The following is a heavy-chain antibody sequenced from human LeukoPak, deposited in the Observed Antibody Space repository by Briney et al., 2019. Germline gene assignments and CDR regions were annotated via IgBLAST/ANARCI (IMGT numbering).Heavy chain of an antibody. CDR1: GGSISSLY. D-gene: IGHD3-22*01. CDR3: ARGRSYHDSSGYPVN. V-gene: IGHV4-59*12. Sequence: SETLSLTCSVSGGSISSLYWSWIRQPPGKGLEWIGYIYYTGSTNYNPSLKSRVTISVGTSKNQFSLKLSSVTAADTAVYYCARGRSYHDSSGYPVNWGQGTLVTVSS. J-gene: IGHJ4*02. CDR2: IYYTGST.